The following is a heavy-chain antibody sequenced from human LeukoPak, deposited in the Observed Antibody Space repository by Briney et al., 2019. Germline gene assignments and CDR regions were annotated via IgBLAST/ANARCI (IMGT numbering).Heavy chain of an antibody. V-gene: IGHV1-46*01. D-gene: IGHD3-22*01. Sequence: ASVKVSCKASGYTFTSYYMHWVRQAPGQGLEWMGIINPSGGSTSYAQKFQGRVTMTRDMSTSTVYMELSSLRSEDTAVYYCARDSAYYYDSSGYFSRYNWFDPWGQGTLVTVSS. J-gene: IGHJ5*02. CDR1: GYTFTSYY. CDR2: INPSGGST. CDR3: ARDSAYYYDSSGYFSRYNWFDP.